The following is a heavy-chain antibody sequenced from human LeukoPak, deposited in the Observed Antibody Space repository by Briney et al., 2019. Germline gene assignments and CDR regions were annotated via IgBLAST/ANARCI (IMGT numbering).Heavy chain of an antibody. CDR2: IKQDGSEK. CDR3: ARDTDSWAFDI. V-gene: IGHV3-7*01. CDR1: GFTFNSYW. J-gene: IGHJ3*02. Sequence: GGSLRLSCAASGFTFNSYWMSWVRQAPGKGLEWVANIKQDGSEKYYVDSVKGRFTISRDNAKNSLYLQMNSLRAEDTAVYYCARDTDSWAFDIWGQGTMVTVSS. D-gene: IGHD2-21*01.